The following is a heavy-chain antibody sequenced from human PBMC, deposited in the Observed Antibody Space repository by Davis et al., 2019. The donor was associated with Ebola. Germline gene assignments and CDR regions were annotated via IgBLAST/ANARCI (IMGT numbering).Heavy chain of an antibody. J-gene: IGHJ4*02. CDR3: ARVPQYCTNGVCYTDFDY. V-gene: IGHV1-3*01. D-gene: IGHD2-8*01. CDR2: INAGNGNT. CDR1: GYTFTSYA. Sequence: ASVKVSCKASGYTFTSYAMHWVRQAPGQRLEWMGWINAGNGNTKYSQKFQGRVTMTRDTSISTAYMELSRLRSDDTAVYYCARVPQYCTNGVCYTDFDYWGQGTLVTVSS.